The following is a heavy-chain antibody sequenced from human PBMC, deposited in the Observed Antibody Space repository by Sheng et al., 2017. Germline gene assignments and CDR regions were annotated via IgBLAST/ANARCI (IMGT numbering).Heavy chain of an antibody. V-gene: IGHV3-23*01. D-gene: IGHD2-15*01. J-gene: IGHJ4*02. Sequence: EVQLLESGGGLVQPGGSLRLSCAASGFTFSSYAMTWVRQAPGKGLEWVSTISAGGGSPYYADSVKGRFTISRDNSRNTLYLQMNSLRADDTALYYCAKRAGFSGDTCDYWGQGTLVTVSS. CDR2: ISAGGGSP. CDR3: AKRAGFSGDTCDY. CDR1: GFTFSSYA.